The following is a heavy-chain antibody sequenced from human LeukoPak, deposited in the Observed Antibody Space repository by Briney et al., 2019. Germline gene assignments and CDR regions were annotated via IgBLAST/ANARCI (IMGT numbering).Heavy chain of an antibody. V-gene: IGHV1-2*04. CDR1: GYTFTSYD. Sequence: GASVKVSCKASGYTFTSYDINWVRQATGQGLEWMGWINPNSGGTNYAQKFQGWVTMTRDTSISTAYMELSGLRSEDTAVYYCARRMVPDYYGMDVWGQGTTVTVSS. D-gene: IGHD3-10*01. CDR3: ARRMVPDYYGMDV. J-gene: IGHJ6*02. CDR2: INPNSGGT.